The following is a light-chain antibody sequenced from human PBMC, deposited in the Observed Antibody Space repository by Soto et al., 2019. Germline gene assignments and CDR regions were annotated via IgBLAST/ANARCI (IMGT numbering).Light chain of an antibody. V-gene: IGKV3-20*01. J-gene: IGKJ1*01. Sequence: EIVLTQSPGTLSLSPGERATLSCRASQSVSSNYLAWYQQKPGQAPRPLIYVASSRATGLPDRFSGSGAGTDFTLTISRLESEDVAVYYCQQYGSSPWTFGQGTKVEIK. CDR3: QQYGSSPWT. CDR1: QSVSSNY. CDR2: VAS.